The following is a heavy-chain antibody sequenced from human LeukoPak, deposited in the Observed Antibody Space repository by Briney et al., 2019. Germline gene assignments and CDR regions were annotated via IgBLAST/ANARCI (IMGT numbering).Heavy chain of an antibody. V-gene: IGHV1-18*01. CDR1: GYTFTSYG. J-gene: IGHJ4*02. CDR3: ARASGYDFWSGYPPFDY. D-gene: IGHD3-3*01. CDR2: ISAYNGNT. Sequence: ASVKVSCKASGYTFTSYGISWERQAPGQGLEWMGWISAYNGNTNYAQKLQGRVTMTTDTSTSTAYMELRSLRSDDTAVYYCARASGYDFWSGYPPFDYWGQGTLVTVSS.